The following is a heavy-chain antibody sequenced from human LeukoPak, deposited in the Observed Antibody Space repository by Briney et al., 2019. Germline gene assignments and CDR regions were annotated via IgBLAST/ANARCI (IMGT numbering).Heavy chain of an antibody. CDR1: GFTFSSYG. V-gene: IGHV3-30*18. CDR3: AKDIGYYDSSGSTFDY. J-gene: IGHJ4*02. Sequence: GRSLRLSCAASGFTFSSYGMHWVRQAPGKGLEWAAVISYDGSNKYYADSVKGRFTISRDNSKNTLYLQMNRLRAEDTAVYYCAKDIGYYDSSGSTFDYWGQGTLVTVSS. CDR2: ISYDGSNK. D-gene: IGHD3-22*01.